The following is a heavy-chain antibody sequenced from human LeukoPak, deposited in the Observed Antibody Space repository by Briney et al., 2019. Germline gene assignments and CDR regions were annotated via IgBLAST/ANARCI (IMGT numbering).Heavy chain of an antibody. D-gene: IGHD2/OR15-2a*01. CDR2: ISSSGSTI. CDR3: ARAIYHLDH. J-gene: IGHJ4*02. CDR1: GFTFSSYE. Sequence: PGGSLRLSCATSGFTFSSYEMDWVRQAPGKGLEWVSYISSSGSTIYYADSVKGRFAISRDNAKNSLYLQMNSLRAEDTAVYYCARAIYHLDHWGQGTLVTVSS. V-gene: IGHV3-48*03.